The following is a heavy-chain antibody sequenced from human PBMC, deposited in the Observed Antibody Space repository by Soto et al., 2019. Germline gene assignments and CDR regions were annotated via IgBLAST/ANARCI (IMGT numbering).Heavy chain of an antibody. Sequence: VQMLESGGGLVQPGGSLRLSCAAFGFTFSSYAMSWVRQAPGKGLEWVSTTTGSADNAYYADSVRVWFTISRDNSKSTRCLQTNSLIAEDTAFYDGANVGVSCSWLTYYSDYWFQETLVTVSS. CDR3: ANVGVSCSWLTYYSDY. CDR1: GFTFSSYA. J-gene: IGHJ4*02. D-gene: IGHD6-13*01. V-gene: IGHV3-23*01. CDR2: TTGSADNA.